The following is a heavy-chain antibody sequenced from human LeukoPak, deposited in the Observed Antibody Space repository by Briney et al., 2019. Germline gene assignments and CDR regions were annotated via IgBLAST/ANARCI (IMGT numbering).Heavy chain of an antibody. D-gene: IGHD2-2*01. J-gene: IGHJ5*02. CDR1: GYTFTRDG. CDR3: ARPPFCISTSGNRTNNGLDP. CDR2: ISGYNGDT. V-gene: IGHV1-18*01. Sequence: ASVKVSCKTSGYTFTRDGISWVRQAPGQGLEWMAWISGYNGDTNYAQKFYGRVTLTTDTSTSTAYMDLRSLRSDDTAVYYCARPPFCISTSGNRTNNGLDPGGKGTLVTVSS.